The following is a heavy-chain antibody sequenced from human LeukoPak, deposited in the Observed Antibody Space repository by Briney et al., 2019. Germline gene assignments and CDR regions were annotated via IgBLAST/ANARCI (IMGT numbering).Heavy chain of an antibody. CDR3: AAWDSSYGRFDY. J-gene: IGHJ4*02. V-gene: IGHV1-18*04. CDR1: GYTFTGYY. CDR2: ISAYNGNT. D-gene: IGHD5-18*01. Sequence: GASVKVSCKASGYTFTGYYMHWVRQAPGQGLEWMGWISAYNGNTNYAQKLQGRVTMTTDTSTSTAYMELRSLRSDDTAVYYCAAWDSSYGRFDYWGQGTLVTVSS.